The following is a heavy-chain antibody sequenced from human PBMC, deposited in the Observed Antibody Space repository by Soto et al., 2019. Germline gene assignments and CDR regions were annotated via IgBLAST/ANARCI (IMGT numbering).Heavy chain of an antibody. CDR3: AKGKAHTLFGVDTLFDY. Sequence: PGGSLRLSCAASGFTFSSYAMHWVRQAPGKGLEWVAVISYDGSNNYYADSVKGRFTISRDNSKNTLYLQMNSLRAEDTAIYYCAKGKAHTLFGVDTLFDYWGQGALVTVSS. V-gene: IGHV3-30-3*01. D-gene: IGHD3-3*01. J-gene: IGHJ4*02. CDR2: ISYDGSNN. CDR1: GFTFSSYA.